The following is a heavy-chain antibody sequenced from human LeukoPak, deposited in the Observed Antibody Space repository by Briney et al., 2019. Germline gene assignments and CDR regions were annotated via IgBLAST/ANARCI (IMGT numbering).Heavy chain of an antibody. D-gene: IGHD3-22*01. J-gene: IGHJ3*02. CDR1: GYSISSGYY. CDR3: ARDYYYDPRNAFDI. V-gene: IGHV4-38-2*02. Sequence: KPSETLSLTCAVSGYSISSGYYWGWIRQPPVKGLEWNGSIYHSGSSYYNPSLKSRVTLSVDTSKHQFSLKLSSVPAADTAVYYCARDYYYDPRNAFDIWGQGTMVTVSS. CDR2: IYHSGSS.